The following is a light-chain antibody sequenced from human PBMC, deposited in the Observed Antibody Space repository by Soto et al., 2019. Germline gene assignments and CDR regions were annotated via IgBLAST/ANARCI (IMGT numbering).Light chain of an antibody. CDR2: DAS. CDR1: QNISVW. CDR3: QQYDSSSPT. Sequence: DIQMTQSPSTLSASVGDGVTITCRASQNISVWLAWNQQRPGKPPKFLISDASSLETGVPSRFSGSGSGTEFTLTIRSLQPDDFATYYCQQYDSSSPTFGQGTKLEIK. V-gene: IGKV1-5*01. J-gene: IGKJ2*01.